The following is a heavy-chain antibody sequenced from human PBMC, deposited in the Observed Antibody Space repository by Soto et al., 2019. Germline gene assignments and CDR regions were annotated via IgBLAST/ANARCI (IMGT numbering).Heavy chain of an antibody. CDR2: IIPILGIA. D-gene: IGHD4-17*01. Sequence: QAQLVQSGAEVKKPGSSVKVSCKASGGTFSSYTISWVRQAPGQGLEWMGRIIPILGIANYAQKFQGRVTITADKSTSTAYMELSSLRSEDTAVYYCARELSGYGSTVTTRLDYWGQGTLVTVSS. CDR3: ARELSGYGSTVTTRLDY. J-gene: IGHJ4*02. CDR1: GGTFSSYT. V-gene: IGHV1-69*08.